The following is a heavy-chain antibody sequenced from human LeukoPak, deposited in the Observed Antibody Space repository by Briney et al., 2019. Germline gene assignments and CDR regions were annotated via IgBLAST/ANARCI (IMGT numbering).Heavy chain of an antibody. D-gene: IGHD5-12*01. V-gene: IGHV1-46*01. J-gene: IGHJ4*02. Sequence: ASVKVSCKASGYTFTSYYMHWMRQAPGQGLEWMGIINPSGGSTSYAQKFQGRVTMTRDTSTSTVYMEPSSLRSEDTAVYYCARTVYSGYVGFDYWGQGTLVTVSS. CDR2: INPSGGST. CDR1: GYTFTSYY. CDR3: ARTVYSGYVGFDY.